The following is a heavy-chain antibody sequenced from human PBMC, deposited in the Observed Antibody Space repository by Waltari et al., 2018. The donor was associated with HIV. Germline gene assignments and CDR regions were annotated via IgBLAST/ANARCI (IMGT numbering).Heavy chain of an antibody. CDR2: ISGSGDST. V-gene: IGHV3-23*01. CDR1: GFSFGSSA. J-gene: IGHJ4*02. Sequence: EVQLLDSGGGLVQPGGSLRPSCAASGFSFGSSAMSWVRQAPGKGLEWVSVISGSGDSTFYADSVKGRFTISRDDSKNTLYLQMNSLSAEDTAVYYCAKASSASCYASLHYWGQGTLVTVSS. D-gene: IGHD2-2*01. CDR3: AKASSASCYASLHY.